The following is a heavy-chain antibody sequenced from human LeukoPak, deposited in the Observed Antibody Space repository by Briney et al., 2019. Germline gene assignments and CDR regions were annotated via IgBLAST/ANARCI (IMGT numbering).Heavy chain of an antibody. D-gene: IGHD3-22*01. Sequence: KPSETLSLTCTVSGGSISSYYWSWIRQPPGKGLEWIGYIYYSGSANYNPPLKSRVTISVDTSKNQFSLKLSSVTAADTAVYYCARVLRNYYDSSGYYQRTSLFDYWGQGTLVTVSS. J-gene: IGHJ4*02. CDR2: IYYSGSA. CDR1: GGSISSYY. V-gene: IGHV4-59*01. CDR3: ARVLRNYYDSSGYYQRTSLFDY.